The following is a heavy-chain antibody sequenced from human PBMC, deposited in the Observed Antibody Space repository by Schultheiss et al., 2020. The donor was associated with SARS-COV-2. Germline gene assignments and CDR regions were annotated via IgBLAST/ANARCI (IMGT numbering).Heavy chain of an antibody. D-gene: IGHD5-24*01. CDR2: IYYSGST. J-gene: IGHJ4*02. V-gene: IGHV4-59*01. Sequence: SETLSLTCTVSGGSISSYYWSWIRQPPGKGLKWIGYIYYSGSTNYNPSLKSRVTISVDTSKNQFSLKLSSVTAADTAVYYCARGGRDGYNRLDYWGQGTLVTVSS. CDR1: GGSISSYY. CDR3: ARGGRDGYNRLDY.